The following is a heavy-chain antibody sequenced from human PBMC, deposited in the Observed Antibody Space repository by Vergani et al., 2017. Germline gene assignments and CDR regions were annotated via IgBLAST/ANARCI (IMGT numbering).Heavy chain of an antibody. CDR3: ARRYGDYAFDY. V-gene: IGHV3-7*01. CDR1: GFTFSSYW. J-gene: IGHJ4*02. CDR2: IKQDGSEQ. D-gene: IGHD4-17*01. Sequence: EVQLVESGGGLVQPGGSLRLSCVASGFTFSSYWMSWVRQAPGKGLEWVANIKQDGSEQYYVDSVKGRFTISRDNAKNSLYLQMNSLRGEDTAVYYCARRYGDYAFDYWGQGTLVTVSS.